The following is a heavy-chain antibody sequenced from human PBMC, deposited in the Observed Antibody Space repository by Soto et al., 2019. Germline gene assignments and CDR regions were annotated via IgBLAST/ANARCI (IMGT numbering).Heavy chain of an antibody. CDR2: ISYDGSNK. V-gene: IGHV3-30-3*01. Sequence: RRLSCAASGFTFSSYWMSWVRQAPGKGLEWVAVISYDGSNKYYADSVKGRFTISRDNSKNTLYLQMNSLRAEDTAVYYCASDVIAVAGTWADYWGQGTLVTVSS. CDR1: GFTFSSYW. J-gene: IGHJ4*02. D-gene: IGHD6-19*01. CDR3: ASDVIAVAGTWADY.